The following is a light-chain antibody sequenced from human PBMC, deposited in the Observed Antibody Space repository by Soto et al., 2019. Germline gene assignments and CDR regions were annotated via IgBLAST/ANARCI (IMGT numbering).Light chain of an antibody. J-gene: IGKJ5*01. CDR1: QSISNY. CDR3: QQRRNLIT. Sequence: EIVMTLSPSTLSVSPEERATLSCRASQSISNYLAWYQQKPGQAPRLLIYDAFNRATGIPARFSGSGSGTDFTLTICCLEPEDFAVYYCQQRRNLITFGQGTLLEI. CDR2: DAF. V-gene: IGKV3-11*01.